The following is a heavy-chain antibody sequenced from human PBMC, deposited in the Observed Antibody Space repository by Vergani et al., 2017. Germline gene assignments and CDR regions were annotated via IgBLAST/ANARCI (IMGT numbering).Heavy chain of an antibody. CDR3: AKEGSGGSCCHPDYYYYYGKDV. J-gene: IGHJ6*02. CDR1: GFTFSSYA. Sequence: VQLLESGGGLVQPGGSLRLSCAASGFTFSSYAMSWVRQAPGKGLEWVSAISGSGGSTYYADSVKGRFTISRDNSKNTLYLQMNSLRAEDTAVYYCAKEGSGGSCCHPDYYYYYGKDVWGQGTTVTVSS. D-gene: IGHD2-15*01. V-gene: IGHV3-23*01. CDR2: ISGSGGST.